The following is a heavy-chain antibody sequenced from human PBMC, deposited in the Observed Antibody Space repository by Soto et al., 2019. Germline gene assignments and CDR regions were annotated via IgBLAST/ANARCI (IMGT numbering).Heavy chain of an antibody. Sequence: QVQLQQWGAGLLKPSETLSLTCAVYGGSFSGYYWSWIRQPPGKGLEWIGEINHSGSTNYSPSLKSRVTISVDTSKNQFSLKLSSVTAADTAVYYCARICSTTSCQIWGFDYWGQGTLVTVSS. CDR1: GGSFSGYY. V-gene: IGHV4-34*01. D-gene: IGHD2-2*01. CDR3: ARICSTTSCQIWGFDY. CDR2: INHSGST. J-gene: IGHJ4*02.